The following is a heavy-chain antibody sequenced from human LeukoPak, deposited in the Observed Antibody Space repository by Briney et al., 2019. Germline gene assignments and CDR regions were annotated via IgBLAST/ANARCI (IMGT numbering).Heavy chain of an antibody. CDR2: ISASSSI. V-gene: IGHV3-23*01. D-gene: IGHD3-22*01. CDR3: AKGSYYDSGGYYYFDY. Sequence: GGSLRLSCAASGFTFSSYWMSWVRQAPGKGLEWVSGISASSSIYYADSVKGRFTISRDNSKNTLYLQVNSLRADDTAVYYCAKGSYYDSGGYYYFDYWGQGTLVTVSS. CDR1: GFTFSSYW. J-gene: IGHJ4*02.